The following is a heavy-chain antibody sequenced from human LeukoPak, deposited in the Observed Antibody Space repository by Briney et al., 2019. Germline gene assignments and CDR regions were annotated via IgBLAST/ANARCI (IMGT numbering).Heavy chain of an antibody. V-gene: IGHV3-74*01. CDR1: GFTFSSYW. Sequence: PGGSLRLSCAASGFTFSSYWMHWVRQAPGKGLQWVSRIKSDGSSTNYADSVKGRFTISRDNAKNTLYLQMNSLRAEDTAVYYCARAPSEIGGYYPEYFRHWGQGTLVTVSS. D-gene: IGHD3-22*01. CDR2: IKSDGSST. J-gene: IGHJ1*01. CDR3: ARAPSEIGGYYPEYFRH.